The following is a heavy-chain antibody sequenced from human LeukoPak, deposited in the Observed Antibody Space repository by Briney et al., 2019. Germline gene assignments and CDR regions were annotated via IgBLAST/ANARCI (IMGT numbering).Heavy chain of an antibody. D-gene: IGHD2-2*01. CDR2: ISYDGSNK. J-gene: IGHJ5*02. CDR1: GFTFSSYA. V-gene: IGHV3-30*04. CDR3: ARDRYCSSTSCPKTFDP. Sequence: PGGSLRLSCAASGFTFSSYAMHWVRQAPGKGLEWVAVISYDGSNKYYADSVKGRFTISRDNSKNTLYLQMNSLRAEDTAVYYCARDRYCSSTSCPKTFDPWGQGTLVTVSS.